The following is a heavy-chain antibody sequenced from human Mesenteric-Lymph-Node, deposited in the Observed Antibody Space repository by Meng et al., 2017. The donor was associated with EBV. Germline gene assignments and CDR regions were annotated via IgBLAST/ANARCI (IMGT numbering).Heavy chain of an antibody. D-gene: IGHD2-15*01. CDR3: GRDPQGGLDY. V-gene: IGHV4-30-4*01. CDR2: IPSSGST. CDR1: CGDSSSSFYI. J-gene: IGHJ4*02. Sequence: RLRAPRRGMVKPPRTPSIASTEPCGDSSSSFYIWSCRRQPGRTGVEWVWYIPSSGSTYYTPTLKSRVIISHDSSKNPFSLHLNSVTAADTAVYYCGRDPQGGLDYWGQGILVTVSS.